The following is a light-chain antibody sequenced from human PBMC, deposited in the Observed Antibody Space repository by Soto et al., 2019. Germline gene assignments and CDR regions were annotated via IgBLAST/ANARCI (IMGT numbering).Light chain of an antibody. V-gene: IGKV3-11*01. CDR3: QQRSSWPLT. CDR1: QSVRSY. CDR2: EAS. J-gene: IGKJ4*01. Sequence: IVLPLSPSTLSFSPGERATLSCRASQSVRSYLAWYEQKPGQAPRLLIYEASNRATGIPARFSGSGSGTDFTLTISSLEPEDFAVYYCQQRSSWPLTFGGGTKVDIK.